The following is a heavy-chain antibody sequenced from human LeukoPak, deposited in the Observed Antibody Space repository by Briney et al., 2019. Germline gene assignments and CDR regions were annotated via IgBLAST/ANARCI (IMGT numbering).Heavy chain of an antibody. CDR1: GFTFGDYA. J-gene: IGHJ3*02. CDR3: ARGDRHAFDI. CDR2: INWDDGGI. V-gene: IGHV3-9*01. Sequence: GGSLRLSCAASGFTFGDYAMHWVRQAPGKGLEWVSGINWDDGGIVYAQSVRGRFTISRDNAKNSLSLQMDSLRAEDTAVYYCARGDRHAFDIWGQGTMVTVSS. D-gene: IGHD1-14*01.